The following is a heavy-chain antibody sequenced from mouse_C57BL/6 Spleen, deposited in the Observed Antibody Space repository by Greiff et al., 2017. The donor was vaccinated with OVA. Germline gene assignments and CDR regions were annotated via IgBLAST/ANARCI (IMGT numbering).Heavy chain of an antibody. J-gene: IGHJ2*01. CDR3: LWQGGDY. CDR1: GYTFTDYE. V-gene: IGHV1-15*01. CDR2: IDPGTGGT. D-gene: IGHD1-1*02. Sequence: QVQLQQSGAELVRPGASVTLSCKASGYTFTDYEMHWVKQTPVHGLEWIGAIDPGTGGTAYNQKFKGKATLTADKSSSTAYMELRSLTSEDSAVYCSLWQGGDYWGQGTTLTVSS.